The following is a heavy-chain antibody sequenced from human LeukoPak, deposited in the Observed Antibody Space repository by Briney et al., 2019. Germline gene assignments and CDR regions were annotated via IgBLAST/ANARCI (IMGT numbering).Heavy chain of an antibody. D-gene: IGHD6-19*01. V-gene: IGHV3-23*01. Sequence: GGSLRLSCAASGFTFSSHAMIWVRQAPGKGLEWVSSISDSGGNSFYIDSVKGRFTISRDNSKNTLYLQVNSLRAEDTALYYCAKVSTIIEAGLRYFDLWGRGTLVTVSS. J-gene: IGHJ2*01. CDR2: ISDSGGNS. CDR3: AKVSTIIEAGLRYFDL. CDR1: GFTFSSHA.